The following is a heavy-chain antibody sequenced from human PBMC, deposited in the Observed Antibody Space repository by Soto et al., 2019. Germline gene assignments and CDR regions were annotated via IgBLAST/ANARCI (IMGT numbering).Heavy chain of an antibody. CDR3: ARDGSEYIVVVPAAGAFDI. J-gene: IGHJ3*02. CDR1: GFTFSSYW. D-gene: IGHD2-2*01. Sequence: EVQLVESGGGLVQPGGSLRLSCAASGFTFSSYWMSWVRQAPGKGLEWVANIKQDGSEKYYVDSVKGRFTISRDNAENSLYLQMNSLRAEDTAVYYCARDGSEYIVVVPAAGAFDIWGQGTMVTVSS. CDR2: IKQDGSEK. V-gene: IGHV3-7*01.